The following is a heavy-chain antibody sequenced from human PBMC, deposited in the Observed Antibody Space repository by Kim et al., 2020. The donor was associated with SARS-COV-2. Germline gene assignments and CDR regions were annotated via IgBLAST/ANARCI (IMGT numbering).Heavy chain of an antibody. J-gene: IGHJ4*02. D-gene: IGHD3-22*01. CDR3: ARDSPGARLLRAYYFDY. V-gene: IGHV3-21*01. Sequence: VKGRFTISRDNAKNSLYLQMNRLRAEDTAVYYCARDSPGARLLRAYYFDYWGQGTLVTVSS.